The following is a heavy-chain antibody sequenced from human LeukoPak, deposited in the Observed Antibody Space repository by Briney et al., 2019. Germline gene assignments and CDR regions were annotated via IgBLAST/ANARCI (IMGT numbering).Heavy chain of an antibody. V-gene: IGHV1-3*01. Sequence: GASVKVSCKASGYTFTSYAMHWVRQAPGQRLEWMGWINAGNGNTKYSQKFQGRVTITRDTSASTAYMELSSLRSEDTAVYYCATAIVVVPNDKIWDTTTHGLSGAAFDIWGQGTMVTVSS. CDR3: ATAIVVVPNDKIWDTTTHGLSGAAFDI. J-gene: IGHJ3*02. CDR1: GYTFTSYA. CDR2: INAGNGNT. D-gene: IGHD2-2*01.